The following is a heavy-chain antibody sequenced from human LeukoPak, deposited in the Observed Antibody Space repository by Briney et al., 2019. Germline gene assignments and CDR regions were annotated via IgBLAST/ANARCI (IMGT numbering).Heavy chain of an antibody. Sequence: ASVKVSCKASGYTFTSYAISWVRQAPGQGLEWMGGIIPIFGTANYAQKFQGRVTITADESTSTAYMELSSLRSEDTAVYYCARDAALYYGSGSTSVYYYYYMDVWGKGTTVTISS. CDR1: GYTFTSYA. V-gene: IGHV1-69*13. CDR2: IIPIFGTA. D-gene: IGHD3-10*01. CDR3: ARDAALYYGSGSTSVYYYYYMDV. J-gene: IGHJ6*03.